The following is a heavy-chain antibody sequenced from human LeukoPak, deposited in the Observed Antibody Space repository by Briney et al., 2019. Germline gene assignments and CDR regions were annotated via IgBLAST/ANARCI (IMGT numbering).Heavy chain of an antibody. CDR1: GGTFSSYA. Sequence: SVRVSCKASGGTFSSYAISWVRQAPGQGLEWMGGIIPIFGTANYAQKFQGRVTITADESTRTAYMELSSLRSEDTAVYYFARAKSGIAAAASFSPFDYWGQGTLVTVSS. D-gene: IGHD6-13*01. CDR2: IIPIFGTA. J-gene: IGHJ4*02. CDR3: ARAKSGIAAAASFSPFDY. V-gene: IGHV1-69*13.